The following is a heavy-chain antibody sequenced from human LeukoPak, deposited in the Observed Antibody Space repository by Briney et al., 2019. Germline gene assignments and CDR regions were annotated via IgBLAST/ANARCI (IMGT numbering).Heavy chain of an antibody. CDR1: GGSISSYY. D-gene: IGHD1-26*01. J-gene: IGHJ3*02. V-gene: IGHV4-59*01. CDR3: ARFLRGATNALEI. Sequence: SETLSLTCTVSGGSISSYYWSWLRQPPGKGLEWIGYIYYSGSTNYNPSLKSRVTISVDTSKNQFSLKLSSVTAADTAMYYCARFLRGATNALEIWGQGTMVTVSS. CDR2: IYYSGST.